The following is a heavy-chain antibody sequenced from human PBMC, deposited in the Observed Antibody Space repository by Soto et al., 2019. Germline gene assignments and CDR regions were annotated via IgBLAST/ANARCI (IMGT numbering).Heavy chain of an antibody. CDR1: GFTFSLYS. CDR3: ARAVTWGLDV. J-gene: IGHJ6*02. Sequence: EVQLVESGGGLVQPGGSLRLSCAASGFTFSLYSMSWVRQAPGKGLEWVSYISRSSTGIHYADSVKGRFTISRDDAPNSMHLQMNSLRDGATAVYYCARAVTWGLDVWGQGTTVSISS. CDR2: ISRSSTGI. V-gene: IGHV3-48*02. D-gene: IGHD3-10*01.